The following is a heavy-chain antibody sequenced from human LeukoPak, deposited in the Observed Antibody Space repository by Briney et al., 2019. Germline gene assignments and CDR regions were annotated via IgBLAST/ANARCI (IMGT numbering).Heavy chain of an antibody. Sequence: GGSLRLSCAASGFTFSSNGMHWVRQAPGKGLEWVAVIWYDGSNKYYADSVKGRFTFSRDNSKNTVYLEMNSLRAEDTAVYYCTRAGQGSVLDYWGQGTLVTVSS. D-gene: IGHD2-15*01. J-gene: IGHJ4*02. V-gene: IGHV3-33*01. CDR3: TRAGQGSVLDY. CDR2: IWYDGSNK. CDR1: GFTFSSNG.